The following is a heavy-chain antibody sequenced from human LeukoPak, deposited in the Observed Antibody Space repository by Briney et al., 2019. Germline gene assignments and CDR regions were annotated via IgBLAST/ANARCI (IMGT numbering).Heavy chain of an antibody. CDR2: IDNSRST. CDR3: ERAPLYSGGSGCSIYYFHAMDV. D-gene: IGHD6-19*01. J-gene: IGHJ6*01. Sequence: PSETLSLTCTVSVGSISRSYWSWVRQPPGKGLEGIGYIDNSRSTNDNPSVKSRVPISLDTPKSQFSLKTSSVTAADPAVYYCERAPLYSGGSGCSIYYFHAMDVWPQEPTVTVSS. V-gene: IGHV4-59*01. CDR1: VGSISRSY.